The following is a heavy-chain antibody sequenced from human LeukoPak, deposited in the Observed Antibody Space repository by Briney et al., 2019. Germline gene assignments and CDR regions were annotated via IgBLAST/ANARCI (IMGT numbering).Heavy chain of an antibody. CDR2: IGSSGST. D-gene: IGHD1-14*01. CDR3: AKGTSWMNPYFYMDV. V-gene: IGHV3-23*01. Sequence: GGSLRLSCAASGFTFSSYAMSWVRQAPGRGLEWVSAIGSSGSTYYADSVKGRFTISRDNSKSTLYLQMSSLRAEDTAVYFCAKGTSWMNPYFYMDVWGTGTTVTVSS. J-gene: IGHJ6*03. CDR1: GFTFSSYA.